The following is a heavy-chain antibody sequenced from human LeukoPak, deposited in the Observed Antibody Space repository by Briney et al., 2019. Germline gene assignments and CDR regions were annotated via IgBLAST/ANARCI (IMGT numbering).Heavy chain of an antibody. CDR2: ISYDGSNK. CDR1: GFTFSSYG. J-gene: IGHJ4*03. Sequence: GGSLRLSCAASGFTFSSYGMHWVRQAPGKGLEWVAVISYDGSNKYYADSVKGRFTISRDNSKNTLYLQMNSLRAEDTAVYYCATHDIAAALFDYWGQGTMVTVSS. CDR3: ATHDIAAALFDY. V-gene: IGHV3-30*03. D-gene: IGHD6-13*01.